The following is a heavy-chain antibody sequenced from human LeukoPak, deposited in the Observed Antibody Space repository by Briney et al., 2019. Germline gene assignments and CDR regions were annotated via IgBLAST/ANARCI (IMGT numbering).Heavy chain of an antibody. CDR1: GFTFSNYA. D-gene: IGHD4-17*01. CDR3: ARDGPYGDLRYYFDY. CDR2: ISGGGAST. Sequence: GGSLRLSCAASGFTFSNYAMSWVRQAPGKGLEWVSAISGGGASTYYADSVKGRFTISRDNSKNTLYLQMNSLRGEDTAVYYCARDGPYGDLRYYFDYWGQGTLVTVSS. V-gene: IGHV3-23*01. J-gene: IGHJ4*02.